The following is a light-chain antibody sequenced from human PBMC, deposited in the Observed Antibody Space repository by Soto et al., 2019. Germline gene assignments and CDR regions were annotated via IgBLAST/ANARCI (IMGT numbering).Light chain of an antibody. V-gene: IGLV2-8*01. CDR3: SSYGGTNNYVV. CDR2: EVT. J-gene: IGLJ2*01. Sequence: QSVLTQPPSASGFPGQSVTISCTGSNSDVGAYNYVSWYQQHPGKSPKLMIYEVTRRPSGVPDRFSGSKSGNTASLTVSGLQAEDEADYYCSSYGGTNNYVVFGGGTKVTVL. CDR1: NSDVGAYNY.